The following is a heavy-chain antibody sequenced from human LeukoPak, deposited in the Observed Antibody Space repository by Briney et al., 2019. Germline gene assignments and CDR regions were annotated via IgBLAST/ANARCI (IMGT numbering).Heavy chain of an antibody. CDR1: GYSFTSYW. CDR2: IDPSDSYT. D-gene: IGHD5-12*01. Sequence: GESLRISCKGSGYSFTSYWISWVRQMPGKGLEWVGRIDPSDSYTNYSPSFQGHVTISADKSISTAYLQWSSLKASDTAMYYCASYSGYDYRGYWFDPWGQGTLVTVSS. CDR3: ASYSGYDYRGYWFDP. J-gene: IGHJ5*02. V-gene: IGHV5-10-1*01.